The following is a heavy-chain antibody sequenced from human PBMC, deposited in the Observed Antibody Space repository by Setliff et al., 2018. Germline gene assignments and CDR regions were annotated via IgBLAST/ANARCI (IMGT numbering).Heavy chain of an antibody. CDR1: GNGFTDLW. J-gene: IGHJ4*02. CDR3: VRSSAPQVVLAADFDF. CDR2: IHPADYDT. Sequence: GESLKISCKVSGNGFTDLWIAWVRQTPGKGLEWMGIIHPADYDTRYSPSLQGQVTFSADRSISTAHLQWDSLKASDTAVYYCVRSSAPQVVLAADFDFWGQGTPVTVSS. D-gene: IGHD6-19*01. V-gene: IGHV5-51*01.